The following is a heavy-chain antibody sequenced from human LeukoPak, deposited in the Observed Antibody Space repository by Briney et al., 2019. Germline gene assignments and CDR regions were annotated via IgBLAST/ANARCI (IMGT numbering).Heavy chain of an antibody. CDR2: INPNSGGT. CDR3: ARDPRSGPTSFDY. Sequence: APVKVSCKASGYTFTGYYMHWVRQAPGQGLEWMGWINPNSGGTNYAQKFQGRVTMTRDTSISTAYMELSRLRSDDTAVYYCARDPRSGPTSFDYWGQGTLVTVSS. CDR1: GYTFTGYY. V-gene: IGHV1-2*02. J-gene: IGHJ4*02. D-gene: IGHD6-19*01.